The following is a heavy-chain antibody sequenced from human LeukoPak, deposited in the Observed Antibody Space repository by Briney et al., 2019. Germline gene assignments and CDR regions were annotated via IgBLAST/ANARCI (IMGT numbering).Heavy chain of an antibody. J-gene: IGHJ4*02. CDR3: ARGRYCSSTCCYSPASR. V-gene: IGHV4-34*01. Sequence: SETLSLTCAVYGGSFSGYYWSWIRQPPGKGLEWIGEINHSGSTNYNPSLKSRVTISVDTSKNQFSLKLGSVTAADTAVYYCARGRYCSSTCCYSPASRWGQGTLVTVSS. CDR2: INHSGST. D-gene: IGHD2-2*01. CDR1: GGSFSGYY.